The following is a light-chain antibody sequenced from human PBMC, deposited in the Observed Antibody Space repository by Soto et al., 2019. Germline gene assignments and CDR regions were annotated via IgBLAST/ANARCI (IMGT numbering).Light chain of an antibody. J-gene: IGKJ1*01. CDR2: DAS. CDR1: QSVSNN. V-gene: IGKV3-15*01. Sequence: ILMTQSPATLSVSPGERATLSCRASQSVSNNLAWYQQKPGQAPRLLIYDASTRATGIPARFSGSGSGTGFALTISGLQAEDFAVYYCQQYNNWSPWTFGKGTKVEIK. CDR3: QQYNNWSPWT.